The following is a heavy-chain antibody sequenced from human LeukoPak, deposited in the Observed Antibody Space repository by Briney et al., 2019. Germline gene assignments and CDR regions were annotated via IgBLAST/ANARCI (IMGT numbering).Heavy chain of an antibody. V-gene: IGHV3-23*01. CDR2: ISGSGGST. J-gene: IGHJ4*02. Sequence: GGSLRLSCAASGFTFSSYAMSWVRQAPGKGREWVSVISGSGGSTYYADSVKGRFTISRDNSKNTLYLQMNSLRAEDTAVYYCAKDRPYYYGSGSSTPFDYWGQGTLVTVSS. CDR1: GFTFSSYA. D-gene: IGHD3-10*01. CDR3: AKDRPYYYGSGSSTPFDY.